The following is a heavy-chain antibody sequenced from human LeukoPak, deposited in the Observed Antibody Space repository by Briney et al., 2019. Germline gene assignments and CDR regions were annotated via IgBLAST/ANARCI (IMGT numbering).Heavy chain of an antibody. CDR2: IHNSGGT. D-gene: IGHD3-22*01. V-gene: IGHV4-59*08. CDR3: ARFPVGSGLFDY. CDR1: GDSIRNYY. Sequence: PSETLSLTCTVSGDSIRNYYWSWIRQPPGKALEWIGYIHNSGGTNYNPSLKSRVSISLDTSNNHFSLKLRSVTAADTAVYYCARFPVGSGLFDYWGQGTLVTVSS. J-gene: IGHJ4*02.